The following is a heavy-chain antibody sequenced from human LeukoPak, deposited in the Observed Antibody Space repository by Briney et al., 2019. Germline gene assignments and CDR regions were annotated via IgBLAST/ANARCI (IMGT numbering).Heavy chain of an antibody. J-gene: IGHJ4*02. CDR2: IRYDGSNK. D-gene: IGHD5-18*01. CDR1: GFTFSSYG. V-gene: IGHV3-30*02. CDR3: AKDRVGGYSFGSPADY. Sequence: GGSLRLACAASGFTFSSYGMHWVRQAPGKGLEWLAFIRYDGSNKYYADSVKGRFTISRDSSKNTLYLQMNSLRAEDTALYYCAKDRVGGYSFGSPADYWGQGTLVTVSS.